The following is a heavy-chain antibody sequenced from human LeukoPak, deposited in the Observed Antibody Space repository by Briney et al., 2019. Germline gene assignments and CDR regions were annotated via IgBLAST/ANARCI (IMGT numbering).Heavy chain of an antibody. CDR3: ARDDCGDTCYRGEY. CDR1: GYIFTKYV. Sequence: ASVKVSRKASGYIFTKYVVHWVRQAPGQRPEWMGWIKAGNGDTKYSQNFQDRLTITRDTSASTVYMELSSLTSEDTALYYCARDDCGDTCYRGEYWGKGPLVPVSS. J-gene: IGHJ4*02. D-gene: IGHD2-21*01. CDR2: IKAGNGDT. V-gene: IGHV1-3*01.